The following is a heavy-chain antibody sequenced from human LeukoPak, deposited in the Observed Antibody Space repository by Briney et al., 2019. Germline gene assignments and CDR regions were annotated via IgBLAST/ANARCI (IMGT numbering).Heavy chain of an antibody. CDR2: INSGGSAV. CDR1: GFTFSTYN. Sequence: PGGSLRLSCAASGFTFSTYNMLWVRQTPGKGLEWLFYINSGGSAVHYADSVKDRSTFSRDNAKNSLYLQMNSLRVEDTGIYYCARVGSRGDWFDYWGQGTRVTVSS. D-gene: IGHD1-26*01. V-gene: IGHV3-48*01. J-gene: IGHJ5*01. CDR3: ARVGSRGDWFDY.